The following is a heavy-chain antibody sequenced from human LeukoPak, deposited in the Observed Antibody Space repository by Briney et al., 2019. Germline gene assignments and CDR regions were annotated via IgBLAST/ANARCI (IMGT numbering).Heavy chain of an antibody. V-gene: IGHV1-2*02. CDR2: INPNSGGT. CDR1: GYTFTGYY. D-gene: IGHD3-3*01. J-gene: IGHJ6*04. CDR3: ASGSLESHSLASMDV. Sequence: EASVKVSCKASGYTFTGYYMHWVRQAPGQGLEWMGWINPNSGGTNYAQKFQGRVTMTRDTSISTAYMELSRLRSDDTAVYYCASGSLESHSLASMDVWGKGTTVTVSS.